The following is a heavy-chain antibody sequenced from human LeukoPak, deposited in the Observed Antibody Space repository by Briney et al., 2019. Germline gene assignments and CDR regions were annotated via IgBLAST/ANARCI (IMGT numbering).Heavy chain of an antibody. CDR1: GGSFSSSTYY. V-gene: IGHV4-39*01. CDR2: IYYTGIT. Sequence: AETLSLTCTVSGGSFSSSTYYWGWLRQPPGKGLEWIGSIYYTGITYYSPSLRSRVTMSVDTSKNQFSLKLSSVTAADTAVYYCARLTSGHFDYWGQGTLVTVSS. CDR3: ARLTSGHFDY. J-gene: IGHJ4*02. D-gene: IGHD3-10*01.